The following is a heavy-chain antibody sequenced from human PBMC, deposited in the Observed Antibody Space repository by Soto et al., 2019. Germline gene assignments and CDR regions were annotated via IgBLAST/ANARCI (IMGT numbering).Heavy chain of an antibody. CDR2: ISYEGSHT. J-gene: IGHJ4*02. CDR1: GFIFSSYG. V-gene: IGHV3-30*18. D-gene: IGHD2-15*01. Sequence: QVQLVESGGGVVQPGRSLRLSCAASGFIFSSYGMHWVRQAPGKGLEWVAVISYEGSHTYYADSVKGRFTITRDNSKNTPYRQMNTLRPAVTAVYYCAKEVHCGGSSWSWSEGFEYWGQGTLLTVSS. CDR3: AKEVHCGGSSWSWSEGFEY.